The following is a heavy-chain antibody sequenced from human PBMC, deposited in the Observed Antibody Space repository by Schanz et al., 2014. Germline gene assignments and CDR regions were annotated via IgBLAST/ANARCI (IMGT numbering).Heavy chain of an antibody. V-gene: IGHV3-30*02. CDR1: GFSVSTNY. Sequence: VQLVESGGGLIQPGGSLRLSCAVSGFSVSTNYMSWVRQAPGKGLVWVTYIRYDGINKYYADSVKGRFTVSRDNAKSTLFLQMDSLRPEDTAIYYCAKEWSPSFWGQGTLVTVSS. CDR2: IRYDGINK. J-gene: IGHJ4*02. D-gene: IGHD1-26*01. CDR3: AKEWSPSF.